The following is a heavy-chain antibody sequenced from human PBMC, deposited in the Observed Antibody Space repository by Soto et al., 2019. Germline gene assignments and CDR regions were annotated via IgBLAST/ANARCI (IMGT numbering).Heavy chain of an antibody. CDR1: GGSVTSGSYY. CDR3: ARETDPYYYGSGLHF. J-gene: IGHJ4*02. Sequence: QVQLQESGPGLVKPSETLSLTCTVSGGSVTSGSYYWSWVRQPPGKGLEWIGYIYYSGSTNYNPSLKSRVTISIDTFKNQFSLKLSSVTAADTAIYYCARETDPYYYGSGLHFWGQGTLVTVSS. CDR2: IYYSGST. V-gene: IGHV4-61*01. D-gene: IGHD3-10*01.